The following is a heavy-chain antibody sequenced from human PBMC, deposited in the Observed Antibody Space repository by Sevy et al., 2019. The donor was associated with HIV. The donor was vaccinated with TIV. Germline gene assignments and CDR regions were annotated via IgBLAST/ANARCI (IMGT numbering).Heavy chain of an antibody. D-gene: IGHD3-22*01. V-gene: IGHV3-30*18. CDR3: AKRGGHDTSGYVSYYYYGMDV. J-gene: IGHJ6*02. Sequence: GGSLRLSCAASGFSFRNYGMHWVRQAPGKGLEWLALISFDGDTKYYGDSVKGRFTISRDNSKNTLYLQMNSLRVKDTAVYYCAKRGGHDTSGYVSYYYYGMDVWGQGTTVTVSS. CDR1: GFSFRNYG. CDR2: ISFDGDTK.